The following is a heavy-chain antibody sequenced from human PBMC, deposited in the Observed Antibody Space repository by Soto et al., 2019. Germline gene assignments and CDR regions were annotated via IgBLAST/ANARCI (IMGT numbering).Heavy chain of an antibody. CDR3: AREGYFQWLYDAFDI. D-gene: IGHD6-19*01. CDR1: GYTFTSYG. CDR2: ISAYNGNT. J-gene: IGHJ3*02. V-gene: IGHV1-18*01. Sequence: QVQLVQSGAEVKKPGASVKVSCKASGYTFTSYGISWVRQAPGQGLEWMGWISAYNGNTNYAQKLQGRVTMTTDTPTSTADMELTSLRSDDTAVYYCAREGYFQWLYDAFDIWGQGTMVTVSS.